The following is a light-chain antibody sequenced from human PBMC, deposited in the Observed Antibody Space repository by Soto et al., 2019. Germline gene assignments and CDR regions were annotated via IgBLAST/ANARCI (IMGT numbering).Light chain of an antibody. J-gene: IGLJ1*01. CDR3: SSYTSTSTPYV. Sequence: QSALTQPASVSGSPGQSITISCTGTSSDVGGYNYVSWYQQHPGKAPKLMIFDVSDRPSGVSNSFSGSKSDNTASLTISGLQVEDEADYYCSSYTSTSTPYVFGTGTKVTVL. V-gene: IGLV2-14*01. CDR2: DVS. CDR1: SSDVGGYNY.